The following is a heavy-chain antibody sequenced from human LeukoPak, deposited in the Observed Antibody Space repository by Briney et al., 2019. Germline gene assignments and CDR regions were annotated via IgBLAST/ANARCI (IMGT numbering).Heavy chain of an antibody. CDR3: ARHRGYSYGPSDY. D-gene: IGHD5-18*01. V-gene: IGHV4-59*08. Sequence: SETLSLTCTVSGGSISSYYWSWIRQPPGKGLEWIGYIYYSGSTNYNPSLKSRVTISVDTSKNQFSLKLSSVTAADTAVYYCARHRGYSYGPSDYWGQGTLVTVSS. CDR2: IYYSGST. CDR1: GGSISSYY. J-gene: IGHJ4*02.